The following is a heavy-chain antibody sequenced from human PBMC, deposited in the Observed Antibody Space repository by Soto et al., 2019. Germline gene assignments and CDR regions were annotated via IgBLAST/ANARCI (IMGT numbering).Heavy chain of an antibody. Sequence: QVQLVQSGAEVKKPGSSVKVSCKASGGTFSSYAISWVRQAPGQGLEWMGGIIPIFGTANYAQKFQGRVTITADESTSTAYMELSSLRSEDTAVYYCVRKDGEEPGYYYYYYGMDVWGQGTTVTVSS. CDR1: GGTFSSYA. D-gene: IGHD7-27*01. V-gene: IGHV1-69*01. J-gene: IGHJ6*02. CDR3: VRKDGEEPGYYYYYYGMDV. CDR2: IIPIFGTA.